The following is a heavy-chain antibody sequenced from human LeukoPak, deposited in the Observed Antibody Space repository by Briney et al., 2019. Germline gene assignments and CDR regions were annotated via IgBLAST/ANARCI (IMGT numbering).Heavy chain of an antibody. CDR3: ARSRYCSSTSCYGNWFDP. CDR1: GYTFTGYY. Sequence: ASVKVSCKASGYTFTGYYMHRVRQAPGQGLEWMGWINPNSGGTNYAQKFQGRVTMTRDTSISTAYMELSRLRSDDTAVYYCARSRYCSSTSCYGNWFDPWGQGTLVTVSS. V-gene: IGHV1-2*02. J-gene: IGHJ5*02. D-gene: IGHD2-2*01. CDR2: INPNSGGT.